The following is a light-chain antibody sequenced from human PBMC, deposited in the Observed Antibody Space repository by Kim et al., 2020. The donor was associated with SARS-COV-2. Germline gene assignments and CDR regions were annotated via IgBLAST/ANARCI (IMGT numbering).Light chain of an antibody. CDR2: QDS. CDR3: QAWDSSTDVV. J-gene: IGLJ2*01. CDR1: KLGDKY. Sequence: VSPGQAASITCSGDKLGDKYACWYQQKPGQSPVLVIYQDSKRPSGIPERFSGSNSGNTATLTISGTQAMDEADYYCQAWDSSTDVVFGGGTKLTVL. V-gene: IGLV3-1*01.